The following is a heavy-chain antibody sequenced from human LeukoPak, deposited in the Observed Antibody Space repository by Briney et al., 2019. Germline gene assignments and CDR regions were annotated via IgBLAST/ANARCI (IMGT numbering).Heavy chain of an antibody. CDR1: GFTIVSFS. J-gene: IGHJ4*02. CDR3: ARDQDLDY. V-gene: IGHV3-48*04. CDR2: ISSSSSTI. Sequence: GSRRWSRGVSGFTIVSFSMNWVRKAPGKGLEWVSYISSSSSTIYYADSVKGRFTISRDNAKNSLYLQMNSLRAEDTAVYYCARDQDLDYWGQGTLVTVSS.